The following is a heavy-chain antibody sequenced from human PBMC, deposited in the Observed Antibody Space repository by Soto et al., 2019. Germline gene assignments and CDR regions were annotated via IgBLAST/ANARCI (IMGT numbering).Heavy chain of an antibody. CDR1: GFTFSSYA. J-gene: IGHJ3*02. CDR2: ISGSGGST. D-gene: IGHD4-17*01. V-gene: IGHV3-23*01. CDR3: AKAYDYGGIMNAFDI. Sequence: PVGSLRLSCAASGFTFSSYAMSWVRQAPGKGLEWVSAISGSGGSTYYADSVKGRFTISRDNSKNTLYLQMNSLRAEDTAVYYCAKAYDYGGIMNAFDIWGQGTMVTVSS.